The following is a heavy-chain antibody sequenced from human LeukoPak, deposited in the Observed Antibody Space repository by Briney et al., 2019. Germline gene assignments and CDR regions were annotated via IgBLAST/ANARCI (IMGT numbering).Heavy chain of an antibody. CDR2: IRSDGVGT. Sequence: PGRSLRLSCAASGFTFSSFALSWVRQTPGKGLEWVSAIRSDGVGTYYAGSVKGRFTISRDNSKNTLYLHMNSLTAEDTAVYYCAKGIPESGTSLRGFEYWGQGTLVTVSS. D-gene: IGHD6-25*01. CDR3: AKGIPESGTSLRGFEY. J-gene: IGHJ4*02. CDR1: GFTFSSFA. V-gene: IGHV3-23*01.